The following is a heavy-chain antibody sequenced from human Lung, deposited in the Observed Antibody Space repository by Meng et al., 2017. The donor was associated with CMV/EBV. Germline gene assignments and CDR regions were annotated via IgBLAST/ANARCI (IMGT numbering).Heavy chain of an antibody. V-gene: IGHV1-3*01. CDR2: INAGNGNT. D-gene: IGHD3-9*01. CDR3: AKNGPGQFPIFDH. J-gene: IGHJ4*02. CDR1: VYTFTTYA. Sequence: KPTVYTFTTYATQWVRQAPGQSLEWLGWINAGNGNTKYSEKFRGRVTISRDTSASTAYMELSGLRSEDTAIYYCAKNGPGQFPIFDHWGQGTLVTVSS.